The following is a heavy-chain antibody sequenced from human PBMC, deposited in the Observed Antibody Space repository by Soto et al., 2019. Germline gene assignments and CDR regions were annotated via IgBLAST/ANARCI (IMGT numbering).Heavy chain of an antibody. CDR1: GFTFSSYS. D-gene: IGHD6-19*01. J-gene: IGHJ5*02. CDR3: ARVNVPSYSSGWGWLDP. Sequence: EVQLVESGGGLVKPGGSLRLSCAASGFTFSSYSMNWVRQAPGKGLEWVSSISSSSSYIYYADSVKGRFTISRDNAKNSLYLQMSSLRAEDTAVYYCARVNVPSYSSGWGWLDPWGQGTLVTVSS. CDR2: ISSSSSYI. V-gene: IGHV3-21*01.